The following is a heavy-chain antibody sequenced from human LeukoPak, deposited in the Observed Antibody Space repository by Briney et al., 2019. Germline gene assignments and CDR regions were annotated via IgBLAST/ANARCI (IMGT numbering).Heavy chain of an antibody. D-gene: IGHD3/OR15-3a*01. CDR1: GYTFTGYY. CDR3: ARVDGYFDY. J-gene: IGHJ4*02. V-gene: IGHV1-2*02. Sequence: ASVTVSFKASGYTFTGYYMHWVRQAPGQGREWMGWINPNSGGTNYAQKFQGRVTMTRDTSISTAYMELGRLRSDDTAVYYCARVDGYFDYWGQGTLVTVSS. CDR2: INPNSGGT.